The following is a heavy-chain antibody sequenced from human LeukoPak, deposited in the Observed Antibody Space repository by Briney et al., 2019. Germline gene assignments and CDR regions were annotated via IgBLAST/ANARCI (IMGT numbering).Heavy chain of an antibody. Sequence: ASVKVSCKTSGYSFTAYSIVWVRQAPGQGLEWMGWINPDRGDSNFEQKFQGRISMTRDTPISTAYLELSSLTSDDTALYYCARPYSRSSIDGFDIWGQGTMVTVSS. CDR3: ARPYSRSSIDGFDI. CDR1: GYSFTAYS. J-gene: IGHJ3*02. V-gene: IGHV1-2*02. D-gene: IGHD6-6*01. CDR2: INPDRGDS.